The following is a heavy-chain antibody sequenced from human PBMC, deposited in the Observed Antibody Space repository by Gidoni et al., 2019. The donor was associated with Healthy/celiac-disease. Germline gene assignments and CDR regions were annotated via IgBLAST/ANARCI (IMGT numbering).Heavy chain of an antibody. D-gene: IGHD1-1*01. CDR3: AREVWNDAINWFDP. CDR1: GFTVSSNY. J-gene: IGHJ5*02. V-gene: IGHV3-53*01. Sequence: EVQLVESGGGLIQPGGSLRLSCAASGFTVSSNYMSWVRQAPGKGLEWVSVIDSGGSSYYADSVKGRFTISRDNSKNTLYLQMNSLRAEDTAVYYCAREVWNDAINWFDPWGQGTLVTVSS. CDR2: IDSGGSS.